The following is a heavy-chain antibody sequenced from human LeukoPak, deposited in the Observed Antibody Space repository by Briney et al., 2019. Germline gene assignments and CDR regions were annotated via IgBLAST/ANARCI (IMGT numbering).Heavy chain of an antibody. CDR2: FYYSGST. V-gene: IGHV4-39*07. CDR3: ARFSSIAAAFDY. Sequence: SETLSLTCTVSGGSISSSSYYWGCIRQPPGKGLESIGSFYYSGSTYYNPSLKSRVTISVDTSKNQFSLKLSSVTAADTAVYYCARFSSIAAAFDYWGQGTLVTVSS. J-gene: IGHJ4*02. CDR1: GGSISSSSYY. D-gene: IGHD6-6*01.